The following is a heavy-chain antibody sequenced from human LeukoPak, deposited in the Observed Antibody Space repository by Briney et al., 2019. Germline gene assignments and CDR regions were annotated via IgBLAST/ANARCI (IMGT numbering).Heavy chain of an antibody. V-gene: IGHV3-7*01. J-gene: IGHJ3*02. CDR2: IKQDGSET. CDR1: GFTFSSSW. Sequence: GGSLRLSCVVSGFTFSSSWMTWVRQAPGKGLEWVANIKQDGSETHYVDSVKGRFTISRDNAKNSLYLQMNSLRAEDTAVNYCAREPGIGYAFDIWGHGTVVTVSS. D-gene: IGHD2/OR15-2a*01. CDR3: AREPGIGYAFDI.